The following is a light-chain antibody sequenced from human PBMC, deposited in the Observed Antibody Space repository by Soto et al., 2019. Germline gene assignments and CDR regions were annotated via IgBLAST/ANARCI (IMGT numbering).Light chain of an antibody. CDR2: LGS. Sequence: DIVMTQSPLSLPVTPVEPSSISFISSHILLHSNGNHYLDWYLQKPGQSPQLLIYLGSSRASGVPDRFSGSGSGTDFTLKISRVEADDVGVYYCMQALQNPWTFGQGTKVDIK. CDR3: MQALQNPWT. CDR1: HILLHSNGNHY. V-gene: IGKV2-28*01. J-gene: IGKJ1*01.